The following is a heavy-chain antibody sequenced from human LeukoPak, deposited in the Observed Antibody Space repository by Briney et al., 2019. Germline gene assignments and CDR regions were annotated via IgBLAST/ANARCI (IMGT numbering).Heavy chain of an antibody. J-gene: IGHJ4*01. CDR1: GFTFSDAW. D-gene: IGHD1-7*01. CDR3: TTEYNWNYVH. Sequence: GGSLRLSCVASGFTFSDAWMSWVRQAPGKGLEWVGRVKSKTDGGTTDYPAPIKDRFSVSRDDSKSTLYLQMNSLKTEDTAVYYCTTEYNWNYVHWGQGTLVTVSS. V-gene: IGHV3-15*01. CDR2: VKSKTDGGTT.